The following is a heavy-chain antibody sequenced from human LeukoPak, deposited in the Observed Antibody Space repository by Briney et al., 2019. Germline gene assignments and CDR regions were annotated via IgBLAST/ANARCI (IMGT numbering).Heavy chain of an antibody. CDR3: ARGQQWLEAFDY. Sequence: ASVKVSCKASGYTFTSYYMHWVRQAPGQGLEWMGWINPNSGGSKYAQKFQGRVTMTRDTSISTAYMELRRLRFDDTAVYYCARGQQWLEAFDYWGQGTLVTVSS. D-gene: IGHD6-19*01. J-gene: IGHJ4*02. V-gene: IGHV1-2*02. CDR1: GYTFTSYY. CDR2: INPNSGGS.